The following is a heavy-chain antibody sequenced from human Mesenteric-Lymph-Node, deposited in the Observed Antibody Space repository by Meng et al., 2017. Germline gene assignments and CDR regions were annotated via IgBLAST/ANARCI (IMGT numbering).Heavy chain of an antibody. J-gene: IGHJ4*02. V-gene: IGHV1-8*03. D-gene: IGHD3-10*01. CDR1: GYTFTSYD. Sequence: ASVKVSCKASGYTFTSYDINWVRQATGQGLEWMGWMNPNGGTTGYAQKFQGRVTITRNTSISTAYMELSSLRSEDTAVYYCARGPLLWFGELFRDENYYFDYWGQGTLVTVSS. CDR2: MNPNGGTT. CDR3: ARGPLLWFGELFRDENYYFDY.